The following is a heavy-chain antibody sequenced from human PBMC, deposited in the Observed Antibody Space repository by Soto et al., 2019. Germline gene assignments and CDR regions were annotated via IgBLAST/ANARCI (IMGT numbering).Heavy chain of an antibody. V-gene: IGHV1-3*01. CDR1: GYTFTSYA. CDR3: AGSIAAAGTLGFDY. Sequence: QVQLVQSGAEVKKPGASVKVSCKASGYTFTSYAMHWVRQAPGQRLEWMGWINAGNGNTKYSQKFQGRDTITRDTSARTAYMELSSLRSEDTAVYYCAGSIAAAGTLGFDYWGQGTLVTVSS. D-gene: IGHD6-13*01. CDR2: INAGNGNT. J-gene: IGHJ4*02.